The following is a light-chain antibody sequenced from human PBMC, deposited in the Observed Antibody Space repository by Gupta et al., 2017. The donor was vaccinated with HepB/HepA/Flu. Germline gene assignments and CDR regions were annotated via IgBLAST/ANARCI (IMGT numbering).Light chain of an antibody. Sequence: DIQLTQSPSFLSASIGHRVTITCRASQGISSHLAWYQEKPGKAPKLLIYAASTLQSGVPSRFSGRGSGTEFTLTISSLQPEDLATYYCQQLDNYPLTFGGGTKVEIK. J-gene: IGKJ4*01. V-gene: IGKV1-9*01. CDR2: AAS. CDR3: QQLDNYPLT. CDR1: QGISSH.